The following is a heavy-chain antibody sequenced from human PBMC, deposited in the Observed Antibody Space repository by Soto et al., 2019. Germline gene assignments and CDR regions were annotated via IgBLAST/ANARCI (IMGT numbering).Heavy chain of an antibody. CDR1: GFTLSPYW. CDR2: IKSDGTII. Sequence: EVQLVESGGGLVKPGESLRLSCAASGFTLSPYWMHWVRQAPGKGLVWVSRIKSDGTIINYADSVKGRATISRDNARNTLYLQVGSLRAEDTALYYCARAALNGASYFDLWGQGTLVTVSS. J-gene: IGHJ4*02. V-gene: IGHV3-74*02. D-gene: IGHD6-13*01. CDR3: ARAALNGASYFDL.